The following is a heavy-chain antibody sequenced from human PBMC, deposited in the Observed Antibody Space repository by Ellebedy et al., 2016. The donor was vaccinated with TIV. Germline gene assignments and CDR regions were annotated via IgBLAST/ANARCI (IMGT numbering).Heavy chain of an antibody. CDR3: ARGRGQGFYDSSGYFHDASDI. CDR1: GDSMSASGYS. CDR2: VYHSGST. Sequence: LRLSCTVSGDSMSASGYSWSWIRQPPGRGLEWIGYVYHSGSTYYNPSLKTRVTISLDNSRNQFSLRLDSVTAADTAVYYCARGRGQGFYDSSGYFHDASDIWGQGTMVTVSS. D-gene: IGHD3-22*01. V-gene: IGHV4-30-2*01. J-gene: IGHJ3*02.